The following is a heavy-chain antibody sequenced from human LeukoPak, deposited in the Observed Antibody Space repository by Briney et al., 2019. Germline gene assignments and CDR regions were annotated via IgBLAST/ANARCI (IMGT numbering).Heavy chain of an antibody. CDR3: ARGAHY. D-gene: IGHD3-10*01. CDR2: IYYSGST. CDR1: GGSVSSPGYY. J-gene: IGHJ1*01. Sequence: SETLSLTCTVSGGSVSSPGYYWTWIRQHPGKGLEWIGYIYYSGSTYYNPSLKSRVTISLDTSKNQFSLKLNSVTAADTAVYFCARGAHYWGQGILVTVSS. V-gene: IGHV4-31*03.